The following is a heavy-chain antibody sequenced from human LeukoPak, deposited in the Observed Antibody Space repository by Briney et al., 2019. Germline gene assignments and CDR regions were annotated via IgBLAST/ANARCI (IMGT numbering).Heavy chain of an antibody. D-gene: IGHD6-19*01. V-gene: IGHV3-23*01. CDR2: ISGSGGST. J-gene: IGHJ4*02. CDR1: GFTFSGYA. Sequence: PGGSLRLSCAASGFTFSGYAMSWVRQAPGKGLEWVSAISGSGGSTYYADSVKGRFTISRDNSKNTLYLQMNSLRAEDTAVYYCAKDPSVAVAGLFDYWGQGTLVTVSS. CDR3: AKDPSVAVAGLFDY.